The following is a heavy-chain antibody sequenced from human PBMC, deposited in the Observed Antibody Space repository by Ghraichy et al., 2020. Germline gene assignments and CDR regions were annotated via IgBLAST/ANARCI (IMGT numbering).Heavy chain of an antibody. CDR1: GGSISSSSYY. CDR3: AKASKGAYTGSDY. CDR2: INYSGST. J-gene: IGHJ4*02. V-gene: IGHV4-39*01. Sequence: GSLRLSCTVSGGSISSSSYYWGWIRQPPGKGLEWIGSINYSGSTYYNPSLMSRVTISIDTSRNQFSLELRSVTAADTAVYYCAKASKGAYTGSDYWGQGTLVTVSS. D-gene: IGHD2-21*01.